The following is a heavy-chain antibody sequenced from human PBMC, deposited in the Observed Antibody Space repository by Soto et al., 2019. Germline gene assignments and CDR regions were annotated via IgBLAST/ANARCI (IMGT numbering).Heavy chain of an antibody. Sequence: QVQLVESGGGLVKPGGSLRLSCAASRFSFSVYYMAWVRQAPGSGLEWISSIDRNGDFVYYADSVKGRFTISRDYAKSSLYLQMDSLRDEDTAVYYCVRERAGTRDFPHTTFDLWGQGTMVTVAS. V-gene: IGHV3-11*01. CDR1: RFSFSVYY. J-gene: IGHJ3*01. CDR3: VRERAGTRDFPHTTFDL. D-gene: IGHD6-19*01. CDR2: IDRNGDFV.